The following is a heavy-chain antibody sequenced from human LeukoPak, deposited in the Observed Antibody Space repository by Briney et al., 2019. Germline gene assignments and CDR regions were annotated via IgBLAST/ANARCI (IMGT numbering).Heavy chain of an antibody. Sequence: GGSLRLSCAASGFTVSSNYMSWVRQAPGKGLEWVSVIYSGGSTYYADSVKGRFTISRDNSKNTLYLQMNSLRAEDTAVYYCARKQPESCRGGSCYSYFQHWGQGTLVTVSS. D-gene: IGHD2-15*01. V-gene: IGHV3-53*01. CDR3: ARKQPESCRGGSCYSYFQH. J-gene: IGHJ1*01. CDR2: IYSGGST. CDR1: GFTVSSNY.